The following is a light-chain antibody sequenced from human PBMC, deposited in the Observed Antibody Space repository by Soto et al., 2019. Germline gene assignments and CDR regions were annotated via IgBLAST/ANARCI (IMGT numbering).Light chain of an antibody. V-gene: IGLV2-8*01. CDR3: GSYADYNNWL. Sequence: QSALTQPPSASGSPGQSVTISCTGTSSDIGGYKYVSWYQQHPGKAPKLMIYEVTKRPSGVPHRFSGTKSGNTASLTVSGLQAEDEADYYCGSYADYNNWLFGGGTKVTVL. J-gene: IGLJ3*02. CDR1: SSDIGGYKY. CDR2: EVT.